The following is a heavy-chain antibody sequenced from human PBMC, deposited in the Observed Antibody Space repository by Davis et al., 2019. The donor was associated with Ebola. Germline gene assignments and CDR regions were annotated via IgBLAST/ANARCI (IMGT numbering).Heavy chain of an antibody. J-gene: IGHJ3*01. Sequence: GGSLRLSCKGFGYSFTTYWIGWVRQMPGKGLEWMGFIYPGDSDIKYSSSFQGQVTISADRSITTAYLQWDSLKASDTAMYYCALLPYRSSWNDGFDFWGQGTMVTVSS. CDR2: IYPGDSDI. V-gene: IGHV5-51*01. CDR3: ALLPYRSSWNDGFDF. CDR1: GYSFTTYW. D-gene: IGHD6-13*01.